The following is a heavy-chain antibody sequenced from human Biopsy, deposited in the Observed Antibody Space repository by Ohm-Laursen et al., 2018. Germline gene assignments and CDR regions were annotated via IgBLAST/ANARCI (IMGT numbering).Heavy chain of an antibody. D-gene: IGHD5-12*01. V-gene: IGHV3-73*01. J-gene: IGHJ4*02. CDR1: GFNLSAFA. Sequence: SLRPSCSASGFNLSAFALHWVRQASGRGLEWVGRIKKKSNNDATAYAESMKGRFSIFRDDSKSTSFLQMNSLKIEDTAVYFCTRSAGYGYDYWGQGILVTVSS. CDR3: TRSAGYGYDY. CDR2: IKKKSNNDAT.